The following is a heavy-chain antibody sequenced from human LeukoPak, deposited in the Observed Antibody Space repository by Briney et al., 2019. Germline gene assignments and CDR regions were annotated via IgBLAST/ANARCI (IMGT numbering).Heavy chain of an antibody. Sequence: GGSLRLSCVASGFTFSSYAMSWVRQAPGKGLEWVSAISGNGGSTYYADSVKGRFTISRDNSKNTLYLQMNSLRAEDTAVYYCAKEGAYPIVTYDSWGQGTLVTVSS. J-gene: IGHJ5*01. CDR1: GFTFSSYA. CDR3: AKEGAYPIVTYDS. CDR2: ISGNGGST. D-gene: IGHD4-11*01. V-gene: IGHV3-23*01.